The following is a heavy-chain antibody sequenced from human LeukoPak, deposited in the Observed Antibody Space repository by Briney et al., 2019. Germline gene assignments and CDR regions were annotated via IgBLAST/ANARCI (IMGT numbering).Heavy chain of an antibody. V-gene: IGHV3-30*02. D-gene: IGHD2-2*01. Sequence: PGGSLRLSCAASGFTFNNYGMHWVRQAPGKGLEWVAFIRYNGNNQYYADSVKGRFTISRDNAKISLYLQMNSLRAEDTAVYYCARQYRPDAQGSSAAFDIWGQGTMVTVSS. CDR3: ARQYRPDAQGSSAAFDI. CDR1: GFTFNNYG. J-gene: IGHJ3*02. CDR2: IRYNGNNQ.